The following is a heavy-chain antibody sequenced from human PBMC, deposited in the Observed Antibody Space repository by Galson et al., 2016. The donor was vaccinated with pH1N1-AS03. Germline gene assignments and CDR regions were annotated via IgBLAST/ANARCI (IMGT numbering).Heavy chain of an antibody. Sequence: SVKVSCKASGYSFPTYSFNWVRQAPGQGLEWLGWISAYSGDTHYARKFQGRVTLTTDTSTSTAYMELRSLTSDDTAVYYCARAHYNADYVADFWGQGILVTVSS. J-gene: IGHJ4*02. V-gene: IGHV1-18*04. CDR2: ISAYSGDT. D-gene: IGHD4-17*01. CDR1: GYSFPTYS. CDR3: ARAHYNADYVADF.